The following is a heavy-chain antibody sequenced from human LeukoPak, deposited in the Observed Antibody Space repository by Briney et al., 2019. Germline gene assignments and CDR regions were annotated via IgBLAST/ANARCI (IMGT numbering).Heavy chain of an antibody. CDR3: ARGRGVYASSSTTFDY. CDR1: GYTFTKYG. Sequence: ASVKVSCKASGYTFTKYGITWVRQAPGQGLEWMGWISPYNGNRNYAQKLQDRVTMTTDTSTSTAYMELRSLRSDGTAVYYCARGRGVYASSSTTFDYWGQGTLVTVSS. D-gene: IGHD6-6*01. J-gene: IGHJ4*02. CDR2: ISPYNGNR. V-gene: IGHV1-18*01.